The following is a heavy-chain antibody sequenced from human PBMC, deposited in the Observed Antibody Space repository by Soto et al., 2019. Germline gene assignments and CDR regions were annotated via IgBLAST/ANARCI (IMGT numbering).Heavy chain of an antibody. CDR3: ARVGLSYSSGYYYGAFDI. V-gene: IGHV3-30-3*01. CDR1: GFTFSSYA. CDR2: ISYDGSNK. Sequence: GGSLRLSCAASGFTFSSYAMHWVRQAPGKGLEWVAVISYDGSNKYYADSVKGRFTISRDNSKNTLYLQMNSLRAEGTAVYYCARVGLSYSSGYYYGAFDIWGQGTMVTVSS. D-gene: IGHD3-22*01. J-gene: IGHJ3*02.